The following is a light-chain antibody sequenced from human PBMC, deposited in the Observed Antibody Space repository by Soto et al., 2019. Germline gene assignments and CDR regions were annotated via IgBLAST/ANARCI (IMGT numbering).Light chain of an antibody. Sequence: EIVMTQSPATLSVSPGERATLSCGASQSVRSNLAWYQQKPGQAPRLLIYGASTRATGVPARFSGSGSGTEFTPAISSLQSEDFAVYYCQHYNNWPPWTFGQGTKVEIK. CDR2: GAS. J-gene: IGKJ1*01. V-gene: IGKV3-15*01. CDR1: QSVRSN. CDR3: QHYNNWPPWT.